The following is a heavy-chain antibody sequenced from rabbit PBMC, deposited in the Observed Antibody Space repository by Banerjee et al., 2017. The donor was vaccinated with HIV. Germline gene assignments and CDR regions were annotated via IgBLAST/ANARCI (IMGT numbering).Heavy chain of an antibody. V-gene: IGHV1S40*01. CDR2: IYTGNGGT. J-gene: IGHJ4*01. CDR3: ARDLAGVIGWNFNL. Sequence: QSLEESGGGLVKPGGTLTLTCKASEIDFSSYYWICWVRKAPGKGLEWIACIYTGNGGTYYASWARGRLTISKASWTTVTLQMTSLTAADTASYFCARDLAGVIGWNFNLWGPGTLVTVS. CDR1: EIDFSSYYW. D-gene: IGHD4-1*01.